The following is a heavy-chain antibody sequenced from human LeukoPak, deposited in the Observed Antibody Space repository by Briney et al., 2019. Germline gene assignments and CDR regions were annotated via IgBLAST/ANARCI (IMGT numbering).Heavy chain of an antibody. CDR2: INHSGST. J-gene: IGHJ3*01. D-gene: IGHD2-2*01. CDR3: ARGGYCSSTSCYHDAFDF. Sequence: PSETLSLTCAVYGGSFSGYYWSWIRQPPGKGLEWIGEINHSGSTNYNPSLKSRVTISVDTSKNQFSLKLSSVTAADTAVYYCARGGYCSSTSCYHDAFDFWGQGTMVTVSS. CDR1: GGSFSGYY. V-gene: IGHV4-34*01.